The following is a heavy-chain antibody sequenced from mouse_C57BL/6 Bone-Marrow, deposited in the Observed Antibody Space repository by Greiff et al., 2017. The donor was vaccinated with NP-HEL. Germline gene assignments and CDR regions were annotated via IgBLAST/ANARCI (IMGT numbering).Heavy chain of an antibody. CDR1: GFTFSDYY. J-gene: IGHJ1*03. D-gene: IGHD2-4*01. CDR3: ARRYDYDWYFDV. CDR2: INYDGSST. Sequence: EVQVVESEGGLVQPGSSMKLSCTASGFTFSDYYMAWVRQVPEKGLEWVANINYDGSSTYYLDSLKSRFIISRDNAKNILYLQMSSLKSEDTATYYCARRYDYDWYFDVWGTGTTVTVSS. V-gene: IGHV5-16*02.